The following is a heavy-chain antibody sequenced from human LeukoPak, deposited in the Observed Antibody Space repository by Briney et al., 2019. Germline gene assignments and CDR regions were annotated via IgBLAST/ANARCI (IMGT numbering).Heavy chain of an antibody. CDR2: ISSSSSYI. V-gene: IGHV3-21*01. CDR3: ASSAQKRFLEWLLYPIDY. D-gene: IGHD3-3*01. J-gene: IGHJ4*02. Sequence: GGSLRLSCAASGFTFSSYSMNWVRQAPGKGLEWVSSISSSSSYIYYADSVKGRFTISRDNAKNSLYLQMNSLRAEDTAVYYCASSAQKRFLEWLLYPIDYWGQGTLVTVSS. CDR1: GFTFSSYS.